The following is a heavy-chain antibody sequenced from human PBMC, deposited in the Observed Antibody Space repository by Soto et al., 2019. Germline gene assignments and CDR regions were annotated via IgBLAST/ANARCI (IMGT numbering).Heavy chain of an antibody. D-gene: IGHD3-22*01. Sequence: LEWMGWMNPNSGNTGYAQKFQGRVTMTRNTSISTAYMELSSLRSEDTAVYYCAGSVYDSSGYYHDAFDIWGQGTMVTVSS. J-gene: IGHJ3*02. CDR2: MNPNSGNT. V-gene: IGHV1-8*01. CDR3: AGSVYDSSGYYHDAFDI.